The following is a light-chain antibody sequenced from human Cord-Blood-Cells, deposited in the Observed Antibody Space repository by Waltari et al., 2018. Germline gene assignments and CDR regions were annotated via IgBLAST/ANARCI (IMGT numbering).Light chain of an antibody. V-gene: IGLV2-14*01. CDR1: SSDVGGYNY. CDR2: DVS. J-gene: IGLJ1*01. Sequence: QSAMTQPAYVSGSPGQSITISCTGTSSDVGGYNYVSWYQQHPGKAPKLIIYDVSNRPSGVSNLFSGAKSSNTDSLTISVLQAEDEADYYCSSYTSSSTLYVFGTGTKVAFL. CDR3: SSYTSSSTLYV.